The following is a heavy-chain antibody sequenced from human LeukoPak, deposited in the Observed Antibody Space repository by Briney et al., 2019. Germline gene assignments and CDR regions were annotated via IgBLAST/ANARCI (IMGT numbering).Heavy chain of an antibody. CDR2: ISSSSSYI. D-gene: IGHD3-10*01. J-gene: IGHJ4*02. CDR3: ARVEVTMVRGVTKNDY. Sequence: GGSLRLSCAASGFTFSNAWMNWVRQAPGKGLEWVSSISSSSSYIYYADSVKGRFTISRDNAKNSLYLQMNNLRAEDTAVYYCARVEVTMVRGVTKNDYWGQGTLVTVSS. V-gene: IGHV3-21*01. CDR1: GFTFSNAW.